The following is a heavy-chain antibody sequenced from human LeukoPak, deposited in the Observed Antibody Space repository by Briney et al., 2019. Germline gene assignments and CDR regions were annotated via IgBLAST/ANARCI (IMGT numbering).Heavy chain of an antibody. CDR1: GFTFSSYP. V-gene: IGHV3-21*06. CDR3: AKERASMGADAFDI. J-gene: IGHJ3*02. CDR2: ISSSSTYT. Sequence: GGSLRLSCAASGFTFSSYPMNWVRQAPGKGLEWVSSISSSSTYTFYADSVKGRFTISRDNAKNSLYLQMNSLRAEDTAVYYCAKERASMGADAFDIWGQGTMVTVSS. D-gene: IGHD1-26*01.